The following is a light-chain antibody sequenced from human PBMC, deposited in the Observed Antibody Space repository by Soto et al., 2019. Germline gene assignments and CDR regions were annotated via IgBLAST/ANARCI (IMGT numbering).Light chain of an antibody. V-gene: IGKV1-5*01. CDR3: KQYNSYSST. Sequence: DIQMTQSPSTLSAYVGDRVTITCRASQSISSWLAWYQQKPGKAPKLLIYDAYSLESGVQSRFSGSGSGTEFTLTISSLQPDDFATYYCKQYNSYSSTFGQGTKVDIK. CDR2: DAY. CDR1: QSISSW. J-gene: IGKJ1*01.